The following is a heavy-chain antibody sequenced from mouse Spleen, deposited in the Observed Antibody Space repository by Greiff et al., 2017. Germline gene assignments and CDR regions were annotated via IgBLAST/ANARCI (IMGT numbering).Heavy chain of an antibody. Sequence: EVKLMESGPELVKPGASVKISCKASGYSFTGYYMNWVKQSPEKSLEWIGEINPSTGGTTYNQKFKAKATLTVDKSSSTAYMQLKSLTSEDSAVYYCARSVRYDDGYAMDYWGQGTSVTVSS. CDR2: INPSTGGT. CDR3: ARSVRYDDGYAMDY. J-gene: IGHJ4*01. CDR1: GYSFTGYY. D-gene: IGHD2-14*01. V-gene: IGHV1-42*01.